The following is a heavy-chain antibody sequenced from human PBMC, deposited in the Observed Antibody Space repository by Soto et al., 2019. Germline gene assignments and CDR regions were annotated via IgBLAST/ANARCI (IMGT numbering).Heavy chain of an antibody. CDR2: MNPNSGNT. D-gene: IGHD6-6*01. J-gene: IGHJ5*02. CDR1: GYTFTSYD. V-gene: IGHV1-8*01. Sequence: ASVEVSCKSSGYTFTSYDINWVRQAPGKGLEWMGWMNPNSGNTGYAQKFQGRVTMTRNTSISTAYMELSSLRSEDTAVYYCARGPHIAARPVIAWFDPWGQGTLGTV. CDR3: ARGPHIAARPVIAWFDP.